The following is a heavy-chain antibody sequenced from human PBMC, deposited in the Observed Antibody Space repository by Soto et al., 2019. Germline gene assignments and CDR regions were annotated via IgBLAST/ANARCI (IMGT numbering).Heavy chain of an antibody. Sequence: QVRLQEWGPGLVKPSQTLSLKCSVSGGSITTGGRYWSWIRQLPGKGLEWIRDIYYSGNTYYNASLKSRVTISVDAAKNQFSLKLSSVTAADTAVYYFAQALVFTGGDGFDIWGQGRLVTVSS. D-gene: IGHD1-1*01. CDR2: IYYSGNT. CDR1: GGSITTGGRY. J-gene: IGHJ3*02. CDR3: AQALVFTGGDGFDI. V-gene: IGHV4-31*02.